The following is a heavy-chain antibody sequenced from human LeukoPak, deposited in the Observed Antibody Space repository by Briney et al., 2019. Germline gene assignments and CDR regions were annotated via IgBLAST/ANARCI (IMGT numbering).Heavy chain of an antibody. J-gene: IGHJ4*02. CDR3: ARGRGYVDWLLN. V-gene: IGHV3-33*01. CDR1: GFTFNSYG. Sequence: PGRSLRLSCAASGFTFNSYGMHWVRQAPGKGLEWVAVIWYDGSIKYYADSVKGRFTISRGNSKDTVYLQMDSLRAEDTAVYYCARGRGYVDWLLNWGRGTLVAVSS. D-gene: IGHD3-9*01. CDR2: IWYDGSIK.